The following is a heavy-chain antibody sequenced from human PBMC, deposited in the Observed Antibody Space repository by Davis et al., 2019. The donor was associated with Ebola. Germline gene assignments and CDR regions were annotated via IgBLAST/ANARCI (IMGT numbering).Heavy chain of an antibody. CDR3: VKDRRWSYAFDI. CDR2: ITDNGGTT. CDR1: GFTFTNYA. Sequence: GESLTISCSASGFTFTNYAMHWVSEAPGRGLDFVSGITDNGGTTHYADSVKGRFTISRDDSRSTVYLQMSSLTVEDTALYYCVKDRRWSYAFDIWGQGTMVTVSS. J-gene: IGHJ3*02. V-gene: IGHV3-64D*06. D-gene: IGHD3-3*01.